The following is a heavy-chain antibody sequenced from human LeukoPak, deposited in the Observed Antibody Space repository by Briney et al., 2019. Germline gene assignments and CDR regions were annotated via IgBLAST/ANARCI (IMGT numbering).Heavy chain of an antibody. D-gene: IGHD3-10*01. V-gene: IGHV4-34*01. CDR3: ARVTPGSLAAIES. CDR1: GGSFSGYY. J-gene: IGHJ4*02. CDR2: INHSGST. Sequence: SETLSLTCAVYGGSFSGYYWSWIRQPPGKGLEWIGEINHSGSTNYNPSLKSRVTISVDTSKNQFSLKLSSVTAADTAVYYCARVTPGSLAAIESWGQGTLVTVSS.